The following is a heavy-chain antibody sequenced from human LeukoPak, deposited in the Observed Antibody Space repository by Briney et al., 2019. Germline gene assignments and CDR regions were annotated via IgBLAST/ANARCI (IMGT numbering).Heavy chain of an antibody. CDR3: ATTYNYDSSGYYTYYFFDY. Sequence: GGSLRLSCAASGFTFSSYAMSWVRQAPGKGLEWVSAISGSGGSTYYADSVKGRFTISRDNSKNTLYLQMNSLRAEDTAVYYCATTYNYDSSGYYTYYFFDYWGQGTLVTVSS. D-gene: IGHD3-22*01. J-gene: IGHJ4*02. CDR2: ISGSGGST. CDR1: GFTFSSYA. V-gene: IGHV3-23*01.